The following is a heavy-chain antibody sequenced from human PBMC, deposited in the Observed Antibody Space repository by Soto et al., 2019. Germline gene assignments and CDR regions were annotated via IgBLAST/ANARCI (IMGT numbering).Heavy chain of an antibody. CDR1: GGSISSGGYS. CDR3: AREARDFKNRGAFDI. D-gene: IGHD2-21*02. CDR2: IYHSGST. J-gene: IGHJ3*02. Sequence: TLSLTCAVSGGSISSGGYSWSWIRQPPGKGLEWIGYIYHSGSTYYNPSLKSRVTISVDRSKNQFSLKLSSVTAADTAVYYCAREARDFKNRGAFDIWGQGTMVTVSS. V-gene: IGHV4-30-2*01.